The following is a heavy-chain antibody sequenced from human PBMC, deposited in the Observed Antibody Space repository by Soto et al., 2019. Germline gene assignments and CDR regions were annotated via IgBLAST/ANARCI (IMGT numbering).Heavy chain of an antibody. CDR2: ISASSSTL. D-gene: IGHD3-10*01. Sequence: GGSLRLSCATSGFTFRDFELSWVRQAPGKGLEWVSYISASSSTLKYADSVKGRFTISRDNAKNSLYLQMSSLRAEDTAIYYCARGEDYLVSGSYYHAFGIWGQGTMVTVSS. V-gene: IGHV3-48*03. CDR3: ARGEDYLVSGSYYHAFGI. CDR1: GFTFRDFE. J-gene: IGHJ3*02.